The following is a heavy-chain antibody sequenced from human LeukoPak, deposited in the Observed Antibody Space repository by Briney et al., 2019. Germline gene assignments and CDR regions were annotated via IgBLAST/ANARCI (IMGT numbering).Heavy chain of an antibody. CDR2: INGDGSNT. Sequence: GGSLRLSCVASGFTISSYRMHWVRLAPGKGLVWVSRINGDGSNTTYADPVKGRFTISRDNAKSTLYLQMNSLRAEDTAVYYCARGYSYVQQWGQGTLVTVSS. V-gene: IGHV3-74*01. CDR3: ARGYSYVQQ. J-gene: IGHJ1*01. CDR1: GFTISSYR. D-gene: IGHD5-18*01.